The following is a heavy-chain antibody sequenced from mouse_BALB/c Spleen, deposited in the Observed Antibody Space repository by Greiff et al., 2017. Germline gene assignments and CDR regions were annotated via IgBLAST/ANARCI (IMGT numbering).Heavy chain of an antibody. J-gene: IGHJ4*01. CDR3: ARRNWVSAMDY. CDR1: GYTFTSYW. D-gene: IGHD4-1*01. CDR2: INPSNGRT. Sequence: QVQLQQPGAELVKPGASVKLSCKASGYTFTSYWMHWVKQRPGQGLEWIGEINPSNGRTNYNEKFKSKATLTVDKSSSTAYMQLSSLTSEDSAVYYCARRNWVSAMDYWGQGTSFTVSS. V-gene: IGHV1S81*02.